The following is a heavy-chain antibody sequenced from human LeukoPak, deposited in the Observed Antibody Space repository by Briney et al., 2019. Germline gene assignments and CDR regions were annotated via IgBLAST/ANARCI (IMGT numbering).Heavy chain of an antibody. J-gene: IGHJ4*02. CDR3: ARDLAAAGLDY. CDR2: ISSSSSYI. D-gene: IGHD6-13*01. V-gene: IGHV3-21*01. Sequence: GGSLRLSCAASGFTFSSYSTNWVRQAPGKGLEWVSSISSSSSYIYYADSVKGRFTISRDNAKNSLYLQMNSLRAEDTAVYYCARDLAAAGLDYWGQGTLVTVSS. CDR1: GFTFSSYS.